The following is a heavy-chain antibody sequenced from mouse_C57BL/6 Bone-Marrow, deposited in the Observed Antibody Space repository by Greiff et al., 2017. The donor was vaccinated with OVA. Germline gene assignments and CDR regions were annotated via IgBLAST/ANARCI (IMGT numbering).Heavy chain of an antibody. D-gene: IGHD1-1*01. CDR1: GYTFTSYG. Sequence: QVQLKQSGAELARPGASVKLSCKASGYTFTSYGISWVKQRTGQGLEWIGELYPRSGNTYYNEKFKGKATLTADKSSSTAYMELRSLTSEDSAVYFCARSYYYGSSYGPFDYWGQGTTLTVSS. V-gene: IGHV1-81*01. CDR3: ARSYYYGSSYGPFDY. CDR2: LYPRSGNT. J-gene: IGHJ2*01.